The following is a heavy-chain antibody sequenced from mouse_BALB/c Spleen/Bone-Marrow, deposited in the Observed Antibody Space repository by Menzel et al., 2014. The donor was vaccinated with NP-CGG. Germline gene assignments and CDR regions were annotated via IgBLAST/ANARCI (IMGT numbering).Heavy chain of an antibody. CDR1: GYSFTTYW. V-gene: IGHV1-74*01. J-gene: IGHJ3*01. Sequence: VQLQQSGTELVRPGASVKLSCKASGYSFTTYWMNWVKQRPGQGLEWIGMIHPSDSETRLNQKFKGKATLTVDKSSSTAYMQLSSPTSEDSAVYYCAREKVYYGISWFAYWGQGTLVTVSA. D-gene: IGHD2-1*01. CDR2: IHPSDSET. CDR3: AREKVYYGISWFAY.